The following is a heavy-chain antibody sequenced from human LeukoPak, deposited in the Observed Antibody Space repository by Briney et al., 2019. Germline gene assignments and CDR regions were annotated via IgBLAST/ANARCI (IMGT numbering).Heavy chain of an antibody. CDR2: IKTDGSEK. CDR1: GFTFSNYW. D-gene: IGHD3-22*01. Sequence: GGSLRLSCEGSGFTFSNYWMGWVRQAPGKGLQWVANIKTDGSEKYYVDSVKGRFTISRDNAKNSLYLQMNSLRAEDTALYYCAKDASHYYDSSGYDPEYFDYWGQGTLVTVSS. CDR3: AKDASHYYDSSGYDPEYFDY. V-gene: IGHV3-7*03. J-gene: IGHJ4*02.